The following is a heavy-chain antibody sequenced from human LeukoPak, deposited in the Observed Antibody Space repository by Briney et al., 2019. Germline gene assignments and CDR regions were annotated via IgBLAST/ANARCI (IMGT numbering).Heavy chain of an antibody. Sequence: TSETLSLTCTVSGGSISSSSYYRGWIRQPPGKGLEWIGSIYYSGSTYYNPSLKSRVTISVDTSKNQFSLKLSSVTAADTAAYYCHVGYDSSGYYPATDYWGQGTLVTVSS. J-gene: IGHJ4*02. V-gene: IGHV4-39*01. CDR1: GGSISSSSYY. CDR2: IYYSGST. D-gene: IGHD3-22*01. CDR3: HVGYDSSGYYPATDY.